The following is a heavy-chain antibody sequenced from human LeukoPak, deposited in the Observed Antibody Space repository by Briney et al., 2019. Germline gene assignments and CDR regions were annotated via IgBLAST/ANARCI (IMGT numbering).Heavy chain of an antibody. V-gene: IGHV1-69*13. CDR3: AREDILRRYYYYYGMDV. CDR1: GGTFSSYA. J-gene: IGHJ6*02. Sequence: SVKASCKASGGTFSSYAISWVRQAPGQGLEWMGGIIPIFGTANYAQKFQGRVTITADESTSTAYMELSSLRSEDTAVYYCAREDILRRYYYYYGMDVWGQGTTVTVSS. CDR2: IIPIFGTA.